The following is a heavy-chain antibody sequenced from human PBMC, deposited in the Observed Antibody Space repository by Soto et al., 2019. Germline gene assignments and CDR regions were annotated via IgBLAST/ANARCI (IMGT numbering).Heavy chain of an antibody. V-gene: IGHV2-26*01. D-gene: IGHD3-10*01. CDR1: GFSLSNARMG. Sequence: SGPTLVNPTETLTLTCTVSGFSLSNARMGVSWIRQPPGKALEWLAHIFSNDEKSYSTSLKSRLTISKGTSKSQVVLTMTNMDPVDTATYYRARGLDMVRGVIAYYYGMDVWGQGTTVTVSS. CDR2: IFSNDEK. J-gene: IGHJ6*02. CDR3: ARGLDMVRGVIAYYYGMDV.